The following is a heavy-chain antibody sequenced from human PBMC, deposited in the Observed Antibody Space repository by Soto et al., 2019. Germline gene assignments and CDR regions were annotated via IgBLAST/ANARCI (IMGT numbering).Heavy chain of an antibody. CDR2: INHSGST. V-gene: IGHV4-34*01. D-gene: IGHD6-13*01. J-gene: IGHJ4*02. Sequence: QVQLQQWGAGLLKPSETLSLTCAVYGGSFSGYYWSWIRQPPGKGLEWIGEINHSGSTNYNPSLKSRVTISVDTSKNQFSLKLSSVTAADTAVYYCARGGHPSGIAAGEIDYWGQGTLVTVSS. CDR1: GGSFSGYY. CDR3: ARGGHPSGIAAGEIDY.